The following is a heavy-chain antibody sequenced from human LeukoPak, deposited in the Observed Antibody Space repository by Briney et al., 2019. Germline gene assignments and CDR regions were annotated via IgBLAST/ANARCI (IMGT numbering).Heavy chain of an antibody. V-gene: IGHV3-30*02. J-gene: IGHJ6*03. CDR1: GFTFSSYS. CDR3: ARHSPMVRGFYYYYYMDV. D-gene: IGHD3-10*01. Sequence: GGSLRLSCAASGFTFSSYSMNWVRQAPGKGLEWLAFIRYDGSNKYYADSVKGRFTISRDNSKNTLYLQMNSLRAGDTAVYYCARHSPMVRGFYYYYYMDVWGKGTTVTISS. CDR2: IRYDGSNK.